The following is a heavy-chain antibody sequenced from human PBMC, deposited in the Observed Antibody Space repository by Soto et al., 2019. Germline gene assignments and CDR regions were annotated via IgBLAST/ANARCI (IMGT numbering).Heavy chain of an antibody. CDR1: RFTFSDYY. CDR3: ASGTNGACFVY. Sequence: QVQLVESGGGLVKPGGSLRLSCAASRFTFSDYYMSWIRQAPGKGLEWVSYIRSSSSTIFYSDPVKGRLIISRDNGKNSRYLQLNSLRAEDTAVYYCASGTNGACFVYWGQGILVTVSS. J-gene: IGHJ4*02. V-gene: IGHV3-11*01. D-gene: IGHD2-8*01. CDR2: IRSSSSTI.